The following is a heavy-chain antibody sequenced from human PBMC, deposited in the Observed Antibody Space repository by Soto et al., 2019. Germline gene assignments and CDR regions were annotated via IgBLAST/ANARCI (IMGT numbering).Heavy chain of an antibody. V-gene: IGHV1-46*01. CDR2: INPSSGST. CDR3: ARGRSSWYLDY. J-gene: IGHJ4*02. D-gene: IGHD6-13*01. Sequence: ASVKVSCRASGYTFTSYCIHWARPAAGQVLEWVEIINPSSGSTIDAQKFQGSVTMTRDTSTSTVYMELSSLRSEDTAVYYCARGRSSWYLDYWGQGTLVTVSS. CDR1: GYTFTSYC.